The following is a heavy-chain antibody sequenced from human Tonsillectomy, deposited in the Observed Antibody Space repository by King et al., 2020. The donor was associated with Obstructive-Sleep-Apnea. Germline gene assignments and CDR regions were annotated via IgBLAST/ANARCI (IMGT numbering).Heavy chain of an antibody. CDR3: ARGPSLGEEKDY. CDR1: GASISTSYD. J-gene: IGHJ4*02. V-gene: IGHV4-39*07. Sequence: LQLQESGPGLVKPSEILSLTCTFSGASISTSYDWSWIRQPPGKGLEWIGSIYYSWRKYYNPSLKSRVIISLDTSKNQLSLNLRSLTAADTAVYYCARGPSLGEEKDYWGQGTLVTVSS. CDR2: IYYSWRK. D-gene: IGHD2-21*01.